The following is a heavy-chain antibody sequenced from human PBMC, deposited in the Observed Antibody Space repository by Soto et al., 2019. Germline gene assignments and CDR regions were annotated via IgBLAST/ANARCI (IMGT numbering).Heavy chain of an antibody. CDR3: ARWVGATNYFDY. Sequence: QVQLQQWGAGLLKPSETLSLTCAVYGGSFSGYYWSWIRQPPGKGLEWIGEINHSGSTNYNPSLKSRVTISVDTSKNQFSLKLSSVTAADTAVYYCARWVGATNYFDYWGQGTLVTVSS. CDR1: GGSFSGYY. J-gene: IGHJ4*02. CDR2: INHSGST. V-gene: IGHV4-34*01. D-gene: IGHD1-26*01.